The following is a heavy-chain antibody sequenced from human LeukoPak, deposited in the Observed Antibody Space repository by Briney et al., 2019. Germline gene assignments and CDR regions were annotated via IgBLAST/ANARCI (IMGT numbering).Heavy chain of an antibody. J-gene: IGHJ4*02. CDR3: AKGVSASAYTSLDN. Sequence: GGSLRLSCAASGFTFSSYAMSWVRQAPGKGLEWVSVIGDSGDSTFYADSVKGRFTISRDTSNSTLYLQMNSLRAEDTAVYYCAKGVSASAYTSLDNWGQGALVTVSS. V-gene: IGHV3-23*01. CDR2: IGDSGDST. CDR1: GFTFSSYA. D-gene: IGHD2-2*01.